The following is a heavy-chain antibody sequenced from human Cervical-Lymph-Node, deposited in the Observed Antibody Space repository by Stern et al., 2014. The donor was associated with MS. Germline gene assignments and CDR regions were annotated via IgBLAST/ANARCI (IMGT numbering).Heavy chain of an antibody. Sequence: QVQLQESGPGLVKPSQTLSLTCTVSGGSISSGSYYWSWIRQPAGKGLEWIGYIYTSGRTSYNPSLASRVTISVDTTKNQVSLKLSSLTAADTAIYYCASVSGSAEFYGMDVWGQGTTVTVSS. CDR2: IYTSGRT. V-gene: IGHV4-61*02. J-gene: IGHJ6*02. CDR1: GGSISSGSYY. CDR3: ASVSGSAEFYGMDV. D-gene: IGHD3-10*01.